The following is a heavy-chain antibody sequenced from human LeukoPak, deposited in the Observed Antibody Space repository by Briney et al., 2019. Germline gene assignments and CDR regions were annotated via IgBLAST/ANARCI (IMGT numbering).Heavy chain of an antibody. CDR3: AASAGVTLGRF. D-gene: IGHD3-16*01. V-gene: IGHV4-31*03. CDR2: IYHTGIT. J-gene: IGHJ4*02. CDR1: GGSISSGTHY. Sequence: NSSETLSLTCTVSGGSISSGTHYYNWIRQHPGKGLEWIGYIYHTGITSYNPSLKSRVTMSVDTSMNQVSLKLSSLTAADTAVYYCAASAGVTLGRFWGQGTLVSVSS.